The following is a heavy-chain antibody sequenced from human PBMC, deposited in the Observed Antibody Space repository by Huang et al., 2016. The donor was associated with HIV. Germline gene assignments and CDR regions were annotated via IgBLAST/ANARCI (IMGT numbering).Heavy chain of an antibody. D-gene: IGHD4-17*01. J-gene: IGHJ2*01. CDR1: GFTFSNYP. Sequence: QVQLVESGGGVVQPGGSLRLACAASGFTFSNYPRHWVRQAPGKGLEWAAGISYDDGSTTYFADSVKGRFTISRDNSKNTVYLQMSSLRADDTAVFYCARDVLRGLGYFDVWGRGTLVTVSS. CDR2: ISYDDGSTT. CDR3: ARDVLRGLGYFDV. V-gene: IGHV3-30-3*01.